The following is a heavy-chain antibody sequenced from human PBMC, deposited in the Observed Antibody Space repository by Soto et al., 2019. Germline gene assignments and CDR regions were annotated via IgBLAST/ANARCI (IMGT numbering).Heavy chain of an antibody. CDR2: INPNGGST. Sequence: QVQLVQSGAEVKKPGASVKVSCKASGYTFINYYMHWVRQAPGQGLEWMGIINPNGGSTTYAQKDQGRVTLTRDASTNQVNMEQSSLRSEDTAVYYCAREKWLVRRIDPFDIWGQGTMVTVSS. J-gene: IGHJ3*02. CDR3: AREKWLVRRIDPFDI. CDR1: GYTFINYY. V-gene: IGHV1-46*01. D-gene: IGHD6-19*01.